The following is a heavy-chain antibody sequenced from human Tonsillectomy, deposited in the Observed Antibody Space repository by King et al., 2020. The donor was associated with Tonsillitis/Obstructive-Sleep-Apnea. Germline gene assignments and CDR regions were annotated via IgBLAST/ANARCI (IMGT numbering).Heavy chain of an antibody. J-gene: IGHJ4*02. CDR2: ISWNSGSI. CDR1: GFTFDDYA. Sequence: EVQLVESGGGLVQPGRSLRLSCAASGFTFDDYAMHWVRQAPGKGLEWVSGISWNSGSIGYADSVKGRFTISRDNAKNSLYLQMNSLRAEDTALYYCAKDMSPATEQRSAFDYWGQGTLVTVSS. CDR3: AKDMSPATEQRSAFDY. D-gene: IGHD5-24*01. V-gene: IGHV3-9*01.